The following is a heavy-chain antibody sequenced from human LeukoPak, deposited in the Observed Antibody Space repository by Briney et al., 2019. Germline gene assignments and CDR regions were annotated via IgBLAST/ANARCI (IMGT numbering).Heavy chain of an antibody. Sequence: SEALSLTCTVSGGSISSGGYYWSWIRQHPGKGLEWIGYIYYSGSTYYNPSHKSRVTISVDTSKNQFTLKLSSVTAADTAVYYCARDLDGSGYYLDYWGQGTLVTVSS. D-gene: IGHD3-3*01. CDR3: ARDLDGSGYYLDY. V-gene: IGHV4-31*03. CDR2: IYYSGST. CDR1: GGSISSGGYY. J-gene: IGHJ4*02.